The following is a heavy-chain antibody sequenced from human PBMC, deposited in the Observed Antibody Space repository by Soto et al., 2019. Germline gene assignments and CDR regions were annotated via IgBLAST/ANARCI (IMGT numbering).Heavy chain of an antibody. Sequence: PSETLSLTCTVSGGSINRYYWSWIRQPPGKGLEWIGYISYSGSTNYNPSLKSRVTISVDTSKNQFSLRLTSVTAADTAVYYCARLGPILSIIRYYNMDVWGQGTTVTVS. V-gene: IGHV4-59*01. CDR2: ISYSGST. CDR3: ARLGPILSIIRYYNMDV. J-gene: IGHJ6*02. CDR1: GGSINRYY. D-gene: IGHD3-16*01.